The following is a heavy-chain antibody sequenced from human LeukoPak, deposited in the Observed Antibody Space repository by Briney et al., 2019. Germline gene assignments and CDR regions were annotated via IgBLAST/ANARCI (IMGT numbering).Heavy chain of an antibody. CDR2: IKQDGSEK. J-gene: IGHJ4*02. CDR3: AGCLRDSSGYFKY. D-gene: IGHD3-22*01. CDR1: GFTFSSYW. V-gene: IGHV3-7*03. Sequence: PGGSLRLSCAASGFTFSSYWMSWVRQAPGKGLEWVANIKQDGSEKYYVDSVKGRFTISRDNAKNSLYLQMNSLRAEDTAVYYCAGCLRDSSGYFKYWGQGTLVTVSS.